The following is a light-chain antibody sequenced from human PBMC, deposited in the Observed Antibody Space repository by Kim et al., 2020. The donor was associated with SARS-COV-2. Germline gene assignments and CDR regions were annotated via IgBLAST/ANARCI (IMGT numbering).Light chain of an antibody. J-gene: IGLJ3*02. Sequence: SYELTQPPSVSVSPGQTASITCPGDQLGDKYACWYQQKPGQSPVLVIYQDSKRPSGIPERFSGSNSGNTATLTISGTQAMDEADYYCQAWDSSTWVFGGG. CDR2: QDS. CDR1: QLGDKY. CDR3: QAWDSSTWV. V-gene: IGLV3-1*01.